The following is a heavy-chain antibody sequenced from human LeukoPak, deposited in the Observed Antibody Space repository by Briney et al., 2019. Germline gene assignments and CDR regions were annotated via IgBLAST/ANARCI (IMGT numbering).Heavy chain of an antibody. CDR2: IKEDGSQE. D-gene: IGHD3-22*01. J-gene: IGHJ3*02. CDR1: GFAFSSFS. Sequence: GGSLRLSCAASGFAFSSFSMTWVRQAPGKGLEWVAHIKEDGSQEYYVDSVKGRFTISRDNAKNSLYLQMNSLRAEDTALYHCARDNSRTYYYDSSGYSDAFDIWGQGTMVTVSS. V-gene: IGHV3-7*03. CDR3: ARDNSRTYYYDSSGYSDAFDI.